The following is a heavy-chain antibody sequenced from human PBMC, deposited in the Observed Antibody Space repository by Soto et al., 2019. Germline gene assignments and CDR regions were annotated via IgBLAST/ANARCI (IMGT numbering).Heavy chain of an antibody. CDR1: GDTFTDSS. D-gene: IGHD5-12*01. J-gene: IGHJ5*02. CDR2: INLNSGDT. Sequence: QVQLVQSGAEVKKPGASVTVSCKTSGDTFTDSSMHWVRQAPGQGLEWMGWINLNSGDTNYAQKFQGGVTMTRDTSIITAYMELTRLKSDDTAVYYCARDLGGYDLYGPDTWGQGTLVTVTS. CDR3: ARDLGGYDLYGPDT. V-gene: IGHV1-2*02.